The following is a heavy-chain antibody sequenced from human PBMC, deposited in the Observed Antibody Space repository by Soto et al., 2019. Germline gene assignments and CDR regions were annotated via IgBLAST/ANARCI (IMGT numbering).Heavy chain of an antibody. J-gene: IGHJ4*02. V-gene: IGHV3-7*01. Sequence: EVQLVESGGGLVQPGGSLRLSCTASGFTFSTSWMTWIRQAPGKGLEWVAQIKPDGSDKSYVDSMKGRFTISRDNSKNSLYLQMDSLRAEDTALYYCATHNYYTFEYWGQGTLVTVSS. CDR3: ATHNYYTFEY. CDR1: GFTFSTSW. CDR2: IKPDGSDK. D-gene: IGHD3-22*01.